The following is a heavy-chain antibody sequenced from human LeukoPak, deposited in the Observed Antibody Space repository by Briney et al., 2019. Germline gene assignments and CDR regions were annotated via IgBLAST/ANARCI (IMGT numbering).Heavy chain of an antibody. J-gene: IGHJ3*01. CDR2: TYHRSKWYE. Sequence: SQTLSLTCAISGDSVSNNSAAWNWIRQSPSRGLEWLGRTYHRSKWYEDYAVSMTSRITINADTSKNQFSLHLNSVTPEDTAVYYCARDGYSSTWYVFDVWGQGTVVTVSS. V-gene: IGHV6-1*01. D-gene: IGHD6-13*01. CDR3: ARDGYSSTWYVFDV. CDR1: GDSVSNNSAA.